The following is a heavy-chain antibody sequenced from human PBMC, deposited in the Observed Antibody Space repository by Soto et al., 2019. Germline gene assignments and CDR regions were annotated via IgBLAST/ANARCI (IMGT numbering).Heavy chain of an antibody. CDR3: AMEDCSGGICYSSTFDY. CDR2: INPSGGST. CDR1: GYTFTSYY. D-gene: IGHD2-15*01. J-gene: IGHJ4*02. Sequence: ASVKVTCKASGYTFTSYYMHWVRQAPGQGLEWMGIINPSGGSTSYAQKFQGRVTMTRDTSTSTVYMELSSLRSEDTAVYYCAMEDCSGGICYSSTFDYWGQGTRVTFSS. V-gene: IGHV1-46*01.